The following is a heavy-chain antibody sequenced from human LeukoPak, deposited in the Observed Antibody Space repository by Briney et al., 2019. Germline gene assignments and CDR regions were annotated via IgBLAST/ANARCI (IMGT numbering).Heavy chain of an antibody. CDR3: AGCKLVNSKDWHFDL. D-gene: IGHD6-6*01. Sequence: SETLSLTCAVYGGSFSGYYWSWIRQPPGKGLEWIGEINHSGSTNYNPSLKSRVTISVDTSKNQFSLKLSSVTAADTAVYYCAGCKLVNSKDWHFDLWGRGTLVTVSS. CDR2: INHSGST. CDR1: GGSFSGYY. V-gene: IGHV4-34*01. J-gene: IGHJ2*01.